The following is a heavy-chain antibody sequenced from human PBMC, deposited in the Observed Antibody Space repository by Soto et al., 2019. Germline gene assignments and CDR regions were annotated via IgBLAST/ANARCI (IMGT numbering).Heavy chain of an antibody. Sequence: ASVKVSCKASGGTFSSYAISWVRQAPGQGLEWMGGIIPIFGTANYAQKFQGRVTITADKSTSTAYMELSSLRSEDTAVYYCARYCSSTSCQTRPPRSGAFLPRATEAYYYYYGMDVWGQGTTVTVSS. CDR1: GGTFSSYA. CDR3: ARYCSSTSCQTRPPRSGAFLPRATEAYYYYYGMDV. CDR2: IIPIFGTA. J-gene: IGHJ6*02. V-gene: IGHV1-69*06. D-gene: IGHD2-2*01.